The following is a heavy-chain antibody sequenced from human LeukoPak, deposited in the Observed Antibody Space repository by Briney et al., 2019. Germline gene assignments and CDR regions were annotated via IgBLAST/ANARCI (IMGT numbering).Heavy chain of an antibody. CDR3: ARLKMVREVINWFDP. Sequence: GESLKISCKGSGYSFTSYWIGWVRQMPGKGLEWMGIIYPGDSDTRYSPSFQGQVTISADKSISTAYLQWSSLKASDTAMYYCARLKMVREVINWFDPWGQGTLVTVSS. CDR1: GYSFTSYW. J-gene: IGHJ5*02. D-gene: IGHD3-10*01. CDR2: IYPGDSDT. V-gene: IGHV5-51*01.